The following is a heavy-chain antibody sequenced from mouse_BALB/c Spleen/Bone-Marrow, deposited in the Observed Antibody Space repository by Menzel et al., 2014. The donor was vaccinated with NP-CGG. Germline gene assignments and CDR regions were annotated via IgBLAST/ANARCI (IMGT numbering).Heavy chain of an antibody. CDR2: IYPGSGST. CDR1: GYTFTSYW. D-gene: IGHD2-3*01. J-gene: IGHJ4*01. Sequence: LQQSGSELVRPGASVGLSCKASGYTFTSYWMHWVKQRHGQGLEWIGNIYPGSGSTNYDEKFKSKGTLTVDTSSSTAYMHLSSLTSEDSAVYYCTRGYYPYYYAMDYWGQGTSVTVSS. V-gene: IGHV1S22*01. CDR3: TRGYYPYYYAMDY.